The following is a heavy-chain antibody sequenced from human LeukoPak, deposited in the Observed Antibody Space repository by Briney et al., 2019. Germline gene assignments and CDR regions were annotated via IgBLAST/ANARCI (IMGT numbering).Heavy chain of an antibody. J-gene: IGHJ4*02. CDR1: GFTFSSYS. D-gene: IGHD3-10*01. CDR2: ISSSSSTI. CDR3: AKTYYYGSGSYYKFLDY. V-gene: IGHV3-48*01. Sequence: EGSLRLSCAASGFTFSSYSMNWVRQAPGKGLEWVSYISSSSSTIYYADSVKGRFTISRDNAKNSLYLQMNSLRAEDTAVYYCAKTYYYGSGSYYKFLDYWGQGTLVTVSS.